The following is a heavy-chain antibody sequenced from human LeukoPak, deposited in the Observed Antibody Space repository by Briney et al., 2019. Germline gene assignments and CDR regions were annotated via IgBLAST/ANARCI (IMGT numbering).Heavy chain of an antibody. CDR3: ARHGYCSGGSCYSGWRYYYYYMDV. V-gene: IGHV4-34*01. Sequence: SSETLSLTCAVYGGSFSGYYWSWIRQPPGKGLEWIGEINHSGSTNYNPSLKSRVTISVDTSKNQFSLKLSSVTAADTAVYYCARHGYCSGGSCYSGWRYYYYYMDVWGKGTTVTISS. CDR2: INHSGST. CDR1: GGSFSGYY. D-gene: IGHD2-15*01. J-gene: IGHJ6*03.